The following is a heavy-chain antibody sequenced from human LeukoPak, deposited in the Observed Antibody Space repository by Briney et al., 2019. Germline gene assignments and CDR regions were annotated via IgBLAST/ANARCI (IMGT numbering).Heavy chain of an antibody. V-gene: IGHV3-48*01. CDR1: GFTFSSYS. CDR3: ARSLWYSSSWYFDY. Sequence: GVLRLSCAASGFTFSSYSMNWVRQAPGKGLEWVSYISSSSSTIYYADSVKGRFTISRDNAKNSLYLQMNSLRAEDTAVYYCARSLWYSSSWYFDYWGQGTLVTVSS. D-gene: IGHD6-6*01. J-gene: IGHJ4*02. CDR2: ISSSSSTI.